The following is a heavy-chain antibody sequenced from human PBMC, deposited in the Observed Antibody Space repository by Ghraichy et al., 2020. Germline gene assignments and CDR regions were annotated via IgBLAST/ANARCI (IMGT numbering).Heavy chain of an antibody. D-gene: IGHD3-10*01. Sequence: GGSLRLSCAASGFTFSSYEMNWVRQAPGKGLEWVSYISSSGSTIYYADSVKGRFTISRDNAKNLLYLQMNSLRAEDTAVYYCARLLGGWFGGLRENAFDIWGQGKMVTVSS. J-gene: IGHJ3*02. CDR3: ARLLGGWFGGLRENAFDI. CDR2: ISSSGSTI. V-gene: IGHV3-48*03. CDR1: GFTFSSYE.